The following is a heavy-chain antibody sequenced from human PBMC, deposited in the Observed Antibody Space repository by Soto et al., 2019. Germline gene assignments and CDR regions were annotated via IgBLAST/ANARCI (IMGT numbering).Heavy chain of an antibody. J-gene: IGHJ6*02. CDR3: ASSSVTVTTAVYYYYGMDV. CDR2: IYSGGST. CDR1: GFTVSSNY. V-gene: IGHV3-53*02. D-gene: IGHD4-17*01. Sequence: VQLVETGGGLIQPGGSLRLSCAASGFTVSSNYMSWVRQAPGKGLEWVSVIYSGGSTYYADSVKGRFTISRDNSKNTLYLQMNSLRAEDTAVYYCASSSVTVTTAVYYYYGMDVWGQGTTVTVSS.